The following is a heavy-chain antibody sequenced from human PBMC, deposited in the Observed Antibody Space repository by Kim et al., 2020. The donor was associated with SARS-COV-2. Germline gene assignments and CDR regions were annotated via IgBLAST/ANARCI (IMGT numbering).Heavy chain of an antibody. D-gene: IGHD3-10*01. Sequence: SETLSLTCTVSGGSVSSGSDHWSWIRQTPGKGPEWIGFVYYSGTTTYNPSLKSRVTISVDTSKNQFALKVSSVTAADTAVYYCARGRKDGYYHYGMDVWGQGTRSPS. CDR3: ARGRKDGYYHYGMDV. CDR2: VYYSGTT. V-gene: IGHV4-61*01. CDR1: GGSVSSGSDH. J-gene: IGHJ6*02.